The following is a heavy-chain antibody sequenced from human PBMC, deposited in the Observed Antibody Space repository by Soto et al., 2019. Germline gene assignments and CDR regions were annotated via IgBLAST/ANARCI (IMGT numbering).Heavy chain of an antibody. CDR1: GFTVSSYW. D-gene: IGHD6-19*01. Sequence: PGGSLGLCCAASGFTVSSYWMHWVRQAPGKGLVWVSRINSDGSMTTYADPVRGRFTISRDNAKNTLFLQMNSLRADDTAVYFCATGWSINYWGQGTLGPVFS. V-gene: IGHV3-74*01. CDR3: ATGWSINY. J-gene: IGHJ4*02. CDR2: INSDGSMT.